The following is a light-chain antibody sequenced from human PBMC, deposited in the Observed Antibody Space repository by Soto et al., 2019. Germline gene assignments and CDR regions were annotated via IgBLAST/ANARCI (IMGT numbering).Light chain of an antibody. V-gene: IGKV3-20*01. Sequence: EIVLTQSPGTLSLSPGERATLSCRASQTVSSRYLAWYQQKPGQAPRLLMYGASNSATGIPDRFSGSGSWTDFTLTISRLEPEDFAVYFCQQYGRSPPFTFGQGTKVEIK. CDR1: QTVSSRY. CDR3: QQYGRSPPFT. J-gene: IGKJ2*01. CDR2: GAS.